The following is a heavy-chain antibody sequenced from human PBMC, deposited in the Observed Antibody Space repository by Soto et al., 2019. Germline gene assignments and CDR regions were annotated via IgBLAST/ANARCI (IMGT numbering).Heavy chain of an antibody. Sequence: SETLSLTCAVYGGSFSGYYWSWIRQPPGKGLEWIGEINHSGSTNYNPSLKSRVTISVDTSKNQFSLKLSSVTAADTAVYYCVKGYGSGSYYYYYYYGMDVWGQGTTVTVAS. V-gene: IGHV4-34*01. CDR3: VKGYGSGSYYYYYYYGMDV. D-gene: IGHD3-10*01. CDR1: GGSFSGYY. J-gene: IGHJ6*02. CDR2: INHSGST.